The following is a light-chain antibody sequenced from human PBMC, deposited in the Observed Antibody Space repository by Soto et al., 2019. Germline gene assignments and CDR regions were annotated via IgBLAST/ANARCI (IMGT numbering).Light chain of an antibody. J-gene: IGKJ3*01. CDR2: GAF. CDR3: HHYYHLPL. V-gene: IGKV1-33*01. Sequence: IQMTQSPLYLSASIGYRVILTCQASHDIGNYLNWYQQKQGKAPNLVIYGAFNLETWVPSRFSGGGSGTDFTFTISSLRPEDIATYYCHHYYHLPLFGPGTKVDI. CDR1: HDIGNY.